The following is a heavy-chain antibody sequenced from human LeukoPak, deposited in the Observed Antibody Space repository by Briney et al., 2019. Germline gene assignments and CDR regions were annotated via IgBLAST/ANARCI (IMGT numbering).Heavy chain of an antibody. CDR1: GDSFKNSW. CDR2: INSDGTTT. V-gene: IGHV3-74*01. Sequence: PGGSLRLSCAASGDSFKNSWMHWVRQAPGKGLVWVSRINSDGTTTYYADSVKGRFTISRDNAKNTLFLQMNSLRPEDTALYYCASDHFLANFWTGYPHYWGQGTLVTVSS. D-gene: IGHD3/OR15-3a*01. CDR3: ASDHFLANFWTGYPHY. J-gene: IGHJ4*02.